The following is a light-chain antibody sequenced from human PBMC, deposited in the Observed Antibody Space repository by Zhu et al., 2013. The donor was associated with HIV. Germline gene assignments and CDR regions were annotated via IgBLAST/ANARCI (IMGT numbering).Light chain of an antibody. CDR2: DDS. J-gene: IGLJ2*01. CDR3: QVWDSSSDHVV. V-gene: IGLV3-21*03. Sequence: SYVLTQPPSVSVAPGKTARITCGGNNIGTNNVHWYQQRPGQAPVLVVYDDSDRPSGIPERFSGSNSGNTATLTISRVDAGDEADYYCQVWDSSSDHVVFGGGTKLTVL. CDR1: NIGTNN.